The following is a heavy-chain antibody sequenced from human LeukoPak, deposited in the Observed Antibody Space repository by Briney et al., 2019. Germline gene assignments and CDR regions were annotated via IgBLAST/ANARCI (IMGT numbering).Heavy chain of an antibody. V-gene: IGHV3-7*01. J-gene: IGHJ4*02. CDR1: GFTFGISW. CDR2: IKPDGSEK. Sequence: GGSLRLSCAASGFTFGISWMSWVRQAPGKGLECVANIKPDGSEKYYVDSVKGRFTISRDNAKNSLYLQMNSLRAEDTAVYYCAREVVTDFDYWGQGTLVTVSS. CDR3: AREVVTDFDY. D-gene: IGHD3-22*01.